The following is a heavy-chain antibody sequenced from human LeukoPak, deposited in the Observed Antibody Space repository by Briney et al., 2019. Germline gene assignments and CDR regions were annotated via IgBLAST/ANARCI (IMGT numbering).Heavy chain of an antibody. V-gene: IGHV3-21*01. Sequence: GGSLRLSCATSGFTFNIYRMNWVRQAPGKGLEWVSCISSGSTNIYYADSVRGRFTISRDNAKNSLYLQMNSLRAEDTAVYYCARVGGYCSSVSNCYWDYWGQGTLVTVSS. CDR2: ISSGSTNI. CDR3: ARVGGYCSSVSNCYWDY. D-gene: IGHD2-2*03. CDR1: GFTFNIYR. J-gene: IGHJ4*02.